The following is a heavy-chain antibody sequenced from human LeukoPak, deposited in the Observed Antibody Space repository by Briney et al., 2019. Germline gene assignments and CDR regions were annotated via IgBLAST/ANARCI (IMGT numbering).Heavy chain of an antibody. CDR1: GYIFTSYH. J-gene: IGHJ4*02. D-gene: IGHD6-19*01. CDR3: ARGLYSGWYAY. V-gene: IGHV1-46*01. Sequence: ASVKVSCKASGYIFTSYHMHWLRQAPGQGLEWMGIINPNSGSASYAQEFQGRVTMTRDTSTSTVYMELSSLTSQDTAVYYCARGLYSGWYAYWGQGTLVTVSS. CDR2: INPNSGSA.